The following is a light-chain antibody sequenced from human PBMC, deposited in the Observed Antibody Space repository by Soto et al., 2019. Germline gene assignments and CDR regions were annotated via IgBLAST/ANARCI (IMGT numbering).Light chain of an antibody. Sequence: QSALTQPASVSGSPGQSITISCTGTSSDVGGYNYVSWYQQHPGKAPKLMIYEVTNRPSGVSNRFSASKSGNTASLTISGLQAEDEADYHCSSYTSSSTLVVFGGGTKLTVL. CDR1: SSDVGGYNY. CDR3: SSYTSSSTLVV. V-gene: IGLV2-14*01. CDR2: EVT. J-gene: IGLJ2*01.